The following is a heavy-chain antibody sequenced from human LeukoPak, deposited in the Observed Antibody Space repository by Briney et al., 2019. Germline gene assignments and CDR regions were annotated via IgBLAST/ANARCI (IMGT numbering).Heavy chain of an antibody. CDR3: AKDSYPPTSSGSSGHRPSFDY. J-gene: IGHJ4*02. D-gene: IGHD6-25*01. CDR2: ISGSGGST. V-gene: IGHV3-23*01. CDR1: GFTFSSYA. Sequence: PGRSLRLSCAASGFTFSSYAMHWVREAPGKGLEWVSAISGSGGSTYYADSVKGRFTISRDNSKNTLYLQMNSLRAEDTAVYYCAKDSYPPTSSGSSGHRPSFDYWGQGTLVTVSS.